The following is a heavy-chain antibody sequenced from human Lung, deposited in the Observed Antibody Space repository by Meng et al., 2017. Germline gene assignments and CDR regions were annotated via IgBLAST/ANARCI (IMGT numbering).Heavy chain of an antibody. CDR1: GFTFSSYA. J-gene: IGHJ4*02. Sequence: GESLKISCAASGFTFSSYAVNWVRQGPGKGLEWVSYISRTGSGKYYADSVKGRFTISRDNAKNSLYLQMNSLRADDTAVYYCARDSGDCSSSTCHHLDNWGQGTLVTVSS. CDR2: ISRTGSGK. CDR3: ARDSGDCSSSTCHHLDN. D-gene: IGHD2-2*01. V-gene: IGHV3-48*03.